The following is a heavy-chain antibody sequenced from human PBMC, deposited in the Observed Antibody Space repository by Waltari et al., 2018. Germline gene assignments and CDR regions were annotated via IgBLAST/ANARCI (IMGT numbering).Heavy chain of an antibody. CDR3: AKARDYGDYRNAFDV. J-gene: IGHJ3*01. D-gene: IGHD4-17*01. Sequence: EFQLVESGGGLAQPGRSLRLSCAASGFTFDDFGMHWVRQAQGKGLEWVAGINWNSRTIGYADSVKGRFTISRENAKSSLSLQMNSLRPEDTALYYCAKARDYGDYRNAFDVWGQGTLVTVS. CDR1: GFTFDDFG. CDR2: INWNSRTI. V-gene: IGHV3-9*01.